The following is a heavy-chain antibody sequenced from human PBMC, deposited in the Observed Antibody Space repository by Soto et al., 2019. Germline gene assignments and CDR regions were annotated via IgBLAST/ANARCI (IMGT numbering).Heavy chain of an antibody. J-gene: IGHJ5*02. Sequence: SETLSLTCTVSGGSISSYYWSWIRQPPGKGLEWIGYIYYSGSTNYNPSLKSRVTISVDTSKNQFSLQLNSVTAADTAVYYCAGDSSGYYWFDPWGQGTLVTVSS. CDR1: GGSISSYY. V-gene: IGHV4-59*12. CDR3: AGDSSGYYWFDP. D-gene: IGHD3-22*01. CDR2: IYYSGST.